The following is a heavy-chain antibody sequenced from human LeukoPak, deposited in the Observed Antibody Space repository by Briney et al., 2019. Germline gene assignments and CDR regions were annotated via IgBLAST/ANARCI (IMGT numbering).Heavy chain of an antibody. D-gene: IGHD4-17*01. CDR1: GFTFSNYT. Sequence: GGSLRLSCAASGFTFSNYTMNWVRQAPGKGLEWVSSISSTSSYIYYADSVKGRFTISRDNAKNSLYLQMNSLRAEDTTVYYCARDRLYGAPDAFDIWGRGTMVTVSS. V-gene: IGHV3-21*01. CDR2: ISSTSSYI. J-gene: IGHJ3*02. CDR3: ARDRLYGAPDAFDI.